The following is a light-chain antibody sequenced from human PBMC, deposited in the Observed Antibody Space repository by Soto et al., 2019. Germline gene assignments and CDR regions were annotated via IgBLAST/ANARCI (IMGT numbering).Light chain of an antibody. CDR1: QSVLYSSNNKNY. V-gene: IGKV4-1*01. Sequence: DIVMTQSPDSLAVSLGERATINCKSSQSVLYSSNNKNYLAWYQQKPGQPPKLLIYWASTRQSGVPDRFSGSGSGPDFTLTISSLQAEDVAVYYCQQCYSIPTTFGGGTRVEIK. J-gene: IGKJ4*01. CDR3: QQCYSIPTT. CDR2: WAS.